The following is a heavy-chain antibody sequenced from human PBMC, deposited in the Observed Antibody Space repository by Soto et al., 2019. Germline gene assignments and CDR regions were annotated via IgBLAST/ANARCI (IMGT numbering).Heavy chain of an antibody. D-gene: IGHD6-19*01. CDR3: AIVISDKYSSSSGSNNVHYYYYFGMDV. Sequence: SETLSLTCTVSGGSISSSSYYWGWIRQPPGKGLEWIGSIYYSGSTYYNPSLKSRVTISVDTSKNQFYLKLSSVTPEDTAVYYFAIVISDKYSSSSGSNNVHYYYYFGMDVWGQGTTVTVSS. CDR1: GGSISSSSYY. V-gene: IGHV4-39*01. CDR2: IYYSGST. J-gene: IGHJ6*02.